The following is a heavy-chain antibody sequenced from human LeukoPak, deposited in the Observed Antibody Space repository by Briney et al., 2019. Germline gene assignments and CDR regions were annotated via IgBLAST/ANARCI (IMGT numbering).Heavy chain of an antibody. Sequence: GGSLRLSCAASGFTFSSYEMNWVRQAPGKGLEWVSYISSSGSTIYYADSVKGRFTISKDNAKNSLYLQMNSLRAEDTAVYYCARTEYSSSWTLDYWGQGTLVTVSS. CDR2: ISSSGSTI. J-gene: IGHJ4*02. CDR3: ARTEYSSSWTLDY. V-gene: IGHV3-48*03. CDR1: GFTFSSYE. D-gene: IGHD6-13*01.